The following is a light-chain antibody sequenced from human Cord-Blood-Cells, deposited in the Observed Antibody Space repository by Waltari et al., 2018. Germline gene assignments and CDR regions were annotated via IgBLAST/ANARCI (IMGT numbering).Light chain of an antibody. Sequence: QSALTQPASVSGSPGQSITISCTGTSSDVGGYNYVSWYQQHPGKAPKLMIYDVSNRPSGVSNRFSGSKSGNTASLTISGLQAEDEADYYGSSYTSSSTNWVFGGGTKLTVL. CDR1: SSDVGGYNY. CDR2: DVS. J-gene: IGLJ3*02. CDR3: SSYTSSSTNWV. V-gene: IGLV2-14*01.